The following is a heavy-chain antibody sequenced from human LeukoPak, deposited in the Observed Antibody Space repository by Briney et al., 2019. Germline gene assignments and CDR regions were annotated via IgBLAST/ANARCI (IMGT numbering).Heavy chain of an antibody. CDR2: IYSSGST. V-gene: IGHV4-4*07. D-gene: IGHD4-23*01. Sequence: SETLSLTCTVSGGSISSYSLSWIRQPAGKGLEWIGHIYSSGSTNYNPSLRSRVTMSVDASKNQFSLKLSSVTAADTAVYYCARMTTVVTHAEYFQHWGQGTLLTVSS. J-gene: IGHJ1*01. CDR1: GGSISSYS. CDR3: ARMTTVVTHAEYFQH.